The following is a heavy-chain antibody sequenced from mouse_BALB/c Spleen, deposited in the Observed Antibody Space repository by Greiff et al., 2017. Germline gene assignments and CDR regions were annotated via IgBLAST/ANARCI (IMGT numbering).Heavy chain of an antibody. CDR2: ILPGSGST. D-gene: IGHD2-1*01. J-gene: IGHJ3*01. V-gene: IGHV1-9*01. Sequence: QVQLQQSGAELMKPGASVKISCKATGYTFSSYWIEWVKQRPGHGLEWIGEILPGSGSTNYNEKFKGKATFTADTSSNTAYMQLSSLTSEDSAVYYCASTGNGNPFAYWGQGTLVTVSA. CDR3: ASTGNGNPFAY. CDR1: GYTFSSYW.